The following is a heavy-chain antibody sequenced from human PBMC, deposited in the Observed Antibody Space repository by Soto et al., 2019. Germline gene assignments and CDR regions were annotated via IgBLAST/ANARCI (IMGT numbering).Heavy chain of an antibody. CDR2: ISYDGSNK. V-gene: IGHV3-30*03. CDR3: AKSLGGYYFDY. CDR1: GFTFSSYG. Sequence: QVQLVESGGGVVQPGRSLRLSCAASGFTFSSYGMHWVRQAPGKGLEWVAVISYDGSNKYYADSVKGRFTISRDNSKNTLYLQMXSXXXXXXXXXXCAKSLGGYYFDYWGXXTL. J-gene: IGHJ4*02. D-gene: IGHD3-3*01.